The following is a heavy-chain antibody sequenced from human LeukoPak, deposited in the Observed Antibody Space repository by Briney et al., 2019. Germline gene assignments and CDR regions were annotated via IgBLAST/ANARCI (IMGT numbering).Heavy chain of an antibody. CDR3: ARDPIAAAGTIFGY. CDR2: ISPNSGGT. CDR1: GYTFTGYY. V-gene: IGHV1-2*02. J-gene: IGHJ4*02. Sequence: ASVKVSCKASGYTFTGYYMHWVRQAPGQGLEWMGWISPNSGGTNYAQKFQGRVTMTRDASISTAYMELSRLRSDDTAVYYCARDPIAAAGTIFGYWGQGTLVTVSS. D-gene: IGHD6-13*01.